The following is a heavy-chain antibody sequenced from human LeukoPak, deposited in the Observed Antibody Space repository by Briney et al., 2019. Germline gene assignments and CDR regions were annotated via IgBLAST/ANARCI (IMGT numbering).Heavy chain of an antibody. J-gene: IGHJ3*02. CDR3: ARPPWWHDSSGDAFDI. CDR2: IYPGDSDT. Sequence: GESLKISCKGSGYSFTSYWIGWVRQMPGKGLEWMGIIYPGDSDTRYSPSFQGQVTISADKSISTAYLQWSSLKASDTAMYYCARPPWWHDSSGDAFDIWGQGTMVTVSS. V-gene: IGHV5-51*01. CDR1: GYSFTSYW. D-gene: IGHD3-22*01.